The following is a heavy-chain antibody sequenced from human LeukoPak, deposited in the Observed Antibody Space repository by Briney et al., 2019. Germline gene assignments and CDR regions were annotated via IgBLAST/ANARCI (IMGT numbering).Heavy chain of an antibody. CDR3: ARDNCSGGSCYWVYYGMDV. CDR2: ISSSSYI. D-gene: IGHD2-15*01. CDR1: GFTFSSYS. V-gene: IGHV3-21*01. J-gene: IGHJ6*04. Sequence: GSLRLSCAASGFTFSSYSMNWVRQAPGKGLEWVSSISSSSYIYYADSVKGRFTISRDNAKNSLYLQMNSLRAEDTAVYYCARDNCSGGSCYWVYYGMDVWGKGTTVTVSS.